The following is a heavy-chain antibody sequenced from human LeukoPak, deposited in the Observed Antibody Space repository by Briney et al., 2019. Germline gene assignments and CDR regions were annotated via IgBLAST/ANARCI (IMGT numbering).Heavy chain of an antibody. V-gene: IGHV3-21*01. CDR1: GFTFSTYS. J-gene: IGHJ3*02. CDR2: ISGSSYYI. D-gene: IGHD2-21*01. Sequence: GGSLRLSCGASGFTFSTYSINWVRQAPGKGLEWVSSISGSSYYIHYADSVKGRFTISRDNAKNSLYLQMNSLRVEDMAVYYCVRDKVIAEGRAFDIWGQGTMVTVSS. CDR3: VRDKVIAEGRAFDI.